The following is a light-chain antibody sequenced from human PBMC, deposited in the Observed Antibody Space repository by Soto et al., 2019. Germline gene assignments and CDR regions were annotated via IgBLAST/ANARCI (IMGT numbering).Light chain of an antibody. J-gene: IGKJ2*01. CDR2: KAS. V-gene: IGKV1-5*03. Sequence: DIQMTQSPSTLSASVGDRVTITCRASQSISSWFAWYQQKPGKAPTLLIYKASSLESGVLSSFSGSGSGTEFTLTISSLQPDDFATYYCQQYNSYSPYTFGQGTKLEIK. CDR3: QQYNSYSPYT. CDR1: QSISSW.